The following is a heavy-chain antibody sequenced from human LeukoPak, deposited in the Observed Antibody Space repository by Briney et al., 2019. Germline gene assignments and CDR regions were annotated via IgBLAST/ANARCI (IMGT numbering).Heavy chain of an antibody. CDR3: ARDYRGSYYFY. V-gene: IGHV4-4*02. CDR2: IYHSGRT. Sequence: SGTLSLTCAVSGGSISSPNWWTWVRQPPGKGLEWIGEIYHSGRTNSNPSLESRVIMSVDKSKNQFSLKLTSVTAADTAVYYCARDYRGSYYFYWGQGTLVTVSS. D-gene: IGHD1-26*01. J-gene: IGHJ4*02. CDR1: GGSISSPNW.